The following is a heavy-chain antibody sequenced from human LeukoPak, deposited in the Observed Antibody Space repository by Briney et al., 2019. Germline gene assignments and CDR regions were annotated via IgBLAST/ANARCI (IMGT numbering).Heavy chain of an antibody. Sequence: PGGSLRLSCAASGFTFSSYEMNWVRQAPGKGLEWVSYISSSGSTIYYADYVKRRFTISRDNAKNSLYLQMNSLRAEDTAVYYCARDGAYSSSWVWFDPWGQGTLVTVSS. CDR1: GFTFSSYE. V-gene: IGHV3-48*03. D-gene: IGHD6-13*01. CDR3: ARDGAYSSSWVWFDP. CDR2: ISSSGSTI. J-gene: IGHJ5*02.